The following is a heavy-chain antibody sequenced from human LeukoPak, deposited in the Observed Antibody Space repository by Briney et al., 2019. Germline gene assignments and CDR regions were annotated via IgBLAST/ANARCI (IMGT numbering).Heavy chain of an antibody. CDR2: MYYSGST. Sequence: SETLSLTCTVSGGFISGYYWSWIRQPPGKGLEWIGYMYYSGSTNYNPSLKSRVTMSVDTSKNQFSLELSSVTAADTAVYYCARRMSGPRYFDYWGQGTLVAVSS. J-gene: IGHJ4*02. V-gene: IGHV4-59*01. D-gene: IGHD3-3*01. CDR1: GGFISGYY. CDR3: ARRMSGPRYFDY.